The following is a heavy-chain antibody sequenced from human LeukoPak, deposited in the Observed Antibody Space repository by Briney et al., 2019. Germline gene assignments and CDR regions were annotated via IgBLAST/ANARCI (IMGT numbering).Heavy chain of an antibody. CDR1: GGSFSGYY. D-gene: IGHD6-13*01. J-gene: IGHJ6*03. CDR2: VNH. V-gene: IGHV4-34*01. Sequence: SETLSLTCGVYGGSFSGYYWNWIRQPPGKGLEWIGEVNHNYNPSLKSRVTISKDTSKSQFSLELSSVTAADTAMYYCASTYSSSWYRSVYYYYYMDVWGKGTTVTVSS. CDR3: ASTYSSSWYRSVYYYYYMDV.